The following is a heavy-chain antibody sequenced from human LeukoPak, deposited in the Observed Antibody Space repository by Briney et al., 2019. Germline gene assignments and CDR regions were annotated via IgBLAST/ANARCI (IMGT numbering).Heavy chain of an antibody. D-gene: IGHD2/OR15-2a*01. J-gene: IGHJ6*02. CDR1: GFTFSSYW. CDR2: IKQDGSEK. V-gene: IGHV3-7*01. Sequence: GGSLRLSCAASGFTFSSYWMSWVRQAPGKGLEWVANIKQDGSEKYYVDSVKGRFTISRDNAKNSLYLQMNSLRAEDTAVYYCARDLESFLGGMDVWGQGTTVTVSS. CDR3: ARDLESFLGGMDV.